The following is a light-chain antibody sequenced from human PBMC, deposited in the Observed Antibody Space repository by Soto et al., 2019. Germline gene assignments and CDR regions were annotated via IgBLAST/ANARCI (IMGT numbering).Light chain of an antibody. Sequence: EVVLTQSPGTLSLSPGQRATLSCRASQSVTGSYLAWYQQKPGQAPRLLIYGASIRATGIPDRFSGSGSGADFTLTISRLEPEDFALFYCQHFDSSSYTFGQGTKLEI. CDR3: QHFDSSSYT. V-gene: IGKV3-20*01. J-gene: IGKJ2*01. CDR2: GAS. CDR1: QSVTGSY.